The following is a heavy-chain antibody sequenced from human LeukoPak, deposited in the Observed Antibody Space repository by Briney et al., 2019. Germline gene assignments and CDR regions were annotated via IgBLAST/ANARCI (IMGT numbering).Heavy chain of an antibody. CDR2: IYYSGST. Sequence: SETLSLTCTVSGGSITSYYWSWIRQPPGKGLEWIGYIYYSGSTKYNPSLTSRVTISVDTSKNQFSLKLSSVTAADTAVYYCARHLQRWGFDYWGQGILATVSS. D-gene: IGHD1-26*01. CDR3: ARHLQRWGFDY. V-gene: IGHV4-59*08. CDR1: GGSITSYY. J-gene: IGHJ4*02.